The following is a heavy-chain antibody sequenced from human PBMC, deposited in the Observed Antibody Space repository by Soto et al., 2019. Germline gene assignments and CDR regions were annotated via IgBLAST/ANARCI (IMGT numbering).Heavy chain of an antibody. Sequence: ASVKVSCKASGYTFTGYAMHWVRQAPGQRLEWMGWINVGNGNTRYSQKFQGRLTLTRDTPGNTAYLELNSLISEDTAVYYCARTLAVAEARYYYGMDVWGQGTTVTV. V-gene: IGHV1-3*01. D-gene: IGHD6-19*01. CDR3: ARTLAVAEARYYYGMDV. J-gene: IGHJ6*02. CDR2: INVGNGNT. CDR1: GYTFTGYA.